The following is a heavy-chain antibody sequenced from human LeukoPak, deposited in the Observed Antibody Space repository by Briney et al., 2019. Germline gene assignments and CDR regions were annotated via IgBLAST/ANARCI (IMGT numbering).Heavy chain of an antibody. CDR2: IYTSGST. J-gene: IGHJ6*03. CDR1: GGSISSYY. CDR3: AGLYGSGSRQAPYYYYMDV. Sequence: SETLSLTCTVSGGSISSYYWSWIRQPAGKGLEWIGRIYTSGSTNYNPSLKSRVTMSVDTSKNQFSLKLSSVTAADTAVYYCAGLYGSGSRQAPYYYYMDVWGKGTTVTVSS. V-gene: IGHV4-4*07. D-gene: IGHD3-10*01.